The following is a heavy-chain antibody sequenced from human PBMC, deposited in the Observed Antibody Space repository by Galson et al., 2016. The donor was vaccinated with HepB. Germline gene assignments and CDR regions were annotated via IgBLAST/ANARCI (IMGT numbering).Heavy chain of an antibody. CDR1: GGSISSYY. D-gene: IGHD3-3*01. CDR2: IYCSGST. CDR3: ARDITIFGVVPRFDP. Sequence: SETLSLTCTVSGGSISSYYWSWIRQPPGKALEWIGYIYCSGSTNYNPSLKSRVTISLDTSKNQFSLKLSSVTAADTAVYYCARDITIFGVVPRFDPWGQGALVTVSS. V-gene: IGHV4-59*01. J-gene: IGHJ5*02.